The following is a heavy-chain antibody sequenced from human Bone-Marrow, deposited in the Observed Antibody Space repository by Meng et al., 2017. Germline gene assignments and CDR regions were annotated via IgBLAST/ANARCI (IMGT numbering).Heavy chain of an antibody. V-gene: IGHV3-48*03. CDR1: GFTFSSYE. CDR3: GRFQYSSGWGPYYYYYYGMDV. J-gene: IGHJ6*02. Sequence: GESLKISCAASGFTFSSYEMNWVRQAPGKGLEWVSYISSSGSTIYYADSVKGRFTISRDNAKNSLYLQMNSLRAEDTAVYYCGRFQYSSGWGPYYYYYYGMDVWGQGTTVTVSS. D-gene: IGHD6-19*01. CDR2: ISSSGSTI.